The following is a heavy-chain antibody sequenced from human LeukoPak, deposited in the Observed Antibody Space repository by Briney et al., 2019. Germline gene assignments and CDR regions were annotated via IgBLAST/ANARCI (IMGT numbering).Heavy chain of an antibody. Sequence: PSETLSLTCYVSGGSISNTNWWSWVRQPPGQGLEWIGEVSLAGQTNYNPSLNGRVTMSLDESSNQLSLKLTSVTAADTAIYYCSRESGAFCPFGYWGQGTLVIVPS. CDR2: VSLAGQT. J-gene: IGHJ4*02. CDR1: GGSISNTNW. D-gene: IGHD1-26*01. V-gene: IGHV4-4*02. CDR3: SRESGAFCPFGY.